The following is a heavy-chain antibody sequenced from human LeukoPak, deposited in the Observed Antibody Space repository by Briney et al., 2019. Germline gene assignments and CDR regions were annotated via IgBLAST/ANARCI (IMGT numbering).Heavy chain of an antibody. Sequence: ISGSGGSTYYADSVKGRFTISRDNSKNTLYLQMNSLRAEDTAVYYCAKDLTAATQIFDYWGQGILVTVSS. CDR2: ISGSGGST. CDR3: AKDLTAATQIFDY. D-gene: IGHD2-2*01. J-gene: IGHJ4*02. V-gene: IGHV3-23*01.